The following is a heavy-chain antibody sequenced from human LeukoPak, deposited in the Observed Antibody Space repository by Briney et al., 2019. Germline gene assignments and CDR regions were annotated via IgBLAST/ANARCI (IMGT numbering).Heavy chain of an antibody. CDR2: IYYSGST. V-gene: IGHV4-39*07. CDR1: GGSISSTSSY. CDR3: ARVHDSTTYYRRRFDY. J-gene: IGHJ4*02. D-gene: IGHD2/OR15-2a*01. Sequence: SETLSLTCTVSGGSISSTSSYWGWIRQPPGKGLEWIATIYYSGSTYYNASLKSRITIAVDTSKNQFSLKLTSVTAADTAVYYCARVHDSTTYYRRRFDYWGQGTLVTVSS.